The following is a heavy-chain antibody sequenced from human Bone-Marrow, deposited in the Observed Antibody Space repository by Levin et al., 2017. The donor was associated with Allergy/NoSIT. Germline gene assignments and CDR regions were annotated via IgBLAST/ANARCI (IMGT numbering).Heavy chain of an antibody. Sequence: ASVKVSCATSGLIFSDYWMSWVRQAPGKGLEWVANIKEDSSDKNYVDSVKGRFTISRDNAKNSLYLQMNSLRVEDTAVYYCVRDRGYGPDYDYWGQGTLVTVSS. CDR1: GLIFSDYW. CDR2: IKEDSSDK. D-gene: IGHD5-18*01. V-gene: IGHV3-7*03. CDR3: VRDRGYGPDYDY. J-gene: IGHJ4*02.